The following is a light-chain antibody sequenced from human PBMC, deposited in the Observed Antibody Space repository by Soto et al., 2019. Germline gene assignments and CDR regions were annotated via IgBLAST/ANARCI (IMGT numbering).Light chain of an antibody. CDR3: QQYGSSGT. V-gene: IGKV3-20*01. J-gene: IGKJ1*01. CDR2: GAS. CDR1: QYMRNT. Sequence: EILMTQSPATLSVSPGERATLSCRASQYMRNTLAWYKQKPGQAPRLLIYGASNRATGIPDRFSGSGSGTDFTLTISRMEPEDFAVYYCQQYGSSGTFGHGTKVDIK.